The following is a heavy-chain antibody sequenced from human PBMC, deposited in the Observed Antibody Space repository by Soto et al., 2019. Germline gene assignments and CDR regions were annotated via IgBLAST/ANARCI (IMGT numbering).Heavy chain of an antibody. D-gene: IGHD3-3*02. Sequence: GGSLRLSCAASGFAFSNYEMNWVRQAPGKGLEWVSYISLSGSTIYYADSVKGRFTISRDDAKNSLYLQMDSLRADDTAVYYCARESFSASPNFFDYWGQGTLVTVSS. V-gene: IGHV3-48*03. CDR3: ARESFSASPNFFDY. CDR1: GFAFSNYE. CDR2: ISLSGSTI. J-gene: IGHJ4*02.